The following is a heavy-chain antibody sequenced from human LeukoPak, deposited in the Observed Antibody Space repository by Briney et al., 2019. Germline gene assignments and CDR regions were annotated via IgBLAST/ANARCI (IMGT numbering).Heavy chain of an antibody. J-gene: IGHJ4*02. D-gene: IGHD1-26*01. Sequence: GGSLRLSCAASGFTFSTYAMSWVRQAPGKGLEWVSGISGSGDSTYYADSVKGRFTISRDNYKNTVFLQMNSLRAEDTAVYYCAKVLPQSGSYYGFNYWGQGTLVTVYS. CDR3: AKVLPQSGSYYGFNY. CDR1: GFTFSTYA. CDR2: ISGSGDST. V-gene: IGHV3-23*01.